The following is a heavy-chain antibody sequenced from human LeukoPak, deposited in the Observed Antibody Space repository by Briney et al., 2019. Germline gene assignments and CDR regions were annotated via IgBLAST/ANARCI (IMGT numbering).Heavy chain of an antibody. CDR2: MYYSGST. Sequence: PSETLSLTCTVSGGSISIYYWSWIRQPPGKGLEWIGYMYYSGSTNYNPSLKSRVTMSVDTSKNQFSLKLSSVTTADTAVYYCARVSVSGYSYALDFWGQGTLVTVSS. CDR1: GGSISIYY. J-gene: IGHJ4*02. D-gene: IGHD5-18*01. V-gene: IGHV4-59*01. CDR3: ARVSVSGYSYALDF.